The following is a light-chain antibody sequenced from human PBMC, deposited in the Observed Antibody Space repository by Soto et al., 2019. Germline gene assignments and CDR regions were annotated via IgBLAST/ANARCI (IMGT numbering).Light chain of an antibody. CDR1: QSISSW. J-gene: IGKJ1*01. V-gene: IGKV1-5*01. CDR2: DAS. CDR3: QQYNSYSPWT. Sequence: DIQMTQSPSTLSASVGDRGTITCRASQSISSWLAWYQQKPGKAPKLLIYDASSLESGVPSRFSGSGSGKEFTLTISSLQPDDFATYYCQQYNSYSPWTFGQGTKVEI.